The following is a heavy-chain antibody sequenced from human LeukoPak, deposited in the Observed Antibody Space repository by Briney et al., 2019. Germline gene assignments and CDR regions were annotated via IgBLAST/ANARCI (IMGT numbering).Heavy chain of an antibody. D-gene: IGHD4-17*01. CDR3: ARVGTTVTTSRWYNWFDP. J-gene: IGHJ5*02. CDR1: GGSFSGYY. CDR2: INHSGST. V-gene: IGHV4-34*01. Sequence: PSETLSLTCAVYGGSFSGYYWSWIRQPPGKGLEWIGEINHSGSTNYNPSLKSRVTISVDTSKNQFSLKLSSVTAADTAAYYCARVGTTVTTSRWYNWFDPWGQGTLVTVSS.